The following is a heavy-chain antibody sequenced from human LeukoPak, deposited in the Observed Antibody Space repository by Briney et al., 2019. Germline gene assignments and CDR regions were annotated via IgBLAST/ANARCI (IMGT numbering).Heavy chain of an antibody. D-gene: IGHD6-19*01. CDR1: GFTFSSYW. CDR2: INSDGSST. V-gene: IGHV3-74*01. Sequence: GGSLRLSCAASGFTFSSYWIHWVRQAPGKGLVWVSRINSDGSSTNYADSVKGRFTISRDNAKNTLYLQMNSLRAEDTAVYYCTRARNGSLDYWGQGTLVTVSS. CDR3: TRARNGSLDY. J-gene: IGHJ4*02.